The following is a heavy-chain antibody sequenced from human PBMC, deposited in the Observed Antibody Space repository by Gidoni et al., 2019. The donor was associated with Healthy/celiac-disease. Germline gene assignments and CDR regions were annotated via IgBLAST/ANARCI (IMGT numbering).Heavy chain of an antibody. CDR2: ISYDGSNK. CDR3: ARGRGTSQFDP. CDR1: GFTFSSYA. J-gene: IGHJ5*02. Sequence: QVQLVESVGGVVQPGRSLRLSCAVSGFTFSSYAMHWVRQAPGKGLEWVAVISYDGSNKYYADSVKGRFTISRDNSKNTLYLQMNSLRAEDTAVYYCARGRGTSQFDPWGQGTLVTVSS. V-gene: IGHV3-30*04.